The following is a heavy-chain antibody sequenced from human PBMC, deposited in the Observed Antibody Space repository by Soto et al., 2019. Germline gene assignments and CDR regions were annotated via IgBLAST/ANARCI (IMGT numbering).Heavy chain of an antibody. V-gene: IGHV4-4*07. CDR2: IYSSTNP. CDR1: GGSISNYY. J-gene: IGHJ4*02. Sequence: SETLPLTCTVSGGSISNYYWTWIRQPAGKGLEWIERIYSSTNPNYNSSLKSRLTMSVDTSKNQFSLKLTSVTAADTAVYYCARQTTFSSSWYEYWGQGTLVTVSS. D-gene: IGHD6-13*01. CDR3: ARQTTFSSSWYEY.